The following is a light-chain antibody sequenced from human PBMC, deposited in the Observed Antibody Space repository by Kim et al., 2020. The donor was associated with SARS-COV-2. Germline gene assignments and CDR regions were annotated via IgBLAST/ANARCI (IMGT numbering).Light chain of an antibody. J-gene: IGKJ1*01. Sequence: ASVGDRVTITCRASQSISSWLAWYQQKPGKAPKLLIYDASSLESGVPSRFSGSGYGTEFTLTISSLQPDDFATYYCQQYNSYSPTFGQGTKVDIK. CDR1: QSISSW. CDR2: DAS. CDR3: QQYNSYSPT. V-gene: IGKV1-5*01.